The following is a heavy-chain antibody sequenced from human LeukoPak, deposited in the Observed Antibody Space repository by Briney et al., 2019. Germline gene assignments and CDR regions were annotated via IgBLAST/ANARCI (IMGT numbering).Heavy chain of an antibody. CDR3: AKENSFCSSTNCYWPDH. CDR1: GFTFSSYA. CDR2: ISYDGSNK. D-gene: IGHD2-2*01. Sequence: GGSLRLSCAASGFTFSSYAMSWVRQAPGKGLEWVAVISYDGSNKYYADSVKGRFTISRDNSKNTLYLQMNSLRAEDTAVYYCAKENSFCSSTNCYWPDHWGQGTLVIVS. J-gene: IGHJ4*02. V-gene: IGHV3-30*18.